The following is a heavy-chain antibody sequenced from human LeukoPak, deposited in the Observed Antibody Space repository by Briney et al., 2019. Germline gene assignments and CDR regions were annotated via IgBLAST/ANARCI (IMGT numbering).Heavy chain of an antibody. V-gene: IGHV4-59*08. CDR1: GGSISSYY. J-gene: IGHJ3*02. CDR3: ARGTVSAFDI. D-gene: IGHD4-17*01. Sequence: PSETLSLTCTVSGGSISSYYWSWIRQPPGKGLEWIWYIYYSGSTNYNPSLKSRVTILVEKSKNQFSLKLSSVTAADTAVYYCARGTVSAFDIWGQGTMVTVSS. CDR2: IYYSGST.